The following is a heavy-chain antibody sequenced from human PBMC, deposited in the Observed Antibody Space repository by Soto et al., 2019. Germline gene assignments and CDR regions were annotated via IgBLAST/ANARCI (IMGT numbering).Heavy chain of an antibody. CDR3: ARDALTAAGTSRYYGMDV. J-gene: IGHJ6*02. D-gene: IGHD6-13*01. CDR1: GYTFTGYY. V-gene: IGHV1-2*02. Sequence: ASVKVSFKASGYTFTGYYMHWVRQAPGQGLEWMGWINPNSGGTNYAQKFQGRVTMTRDTSISTACMELSRLRSDDTAVYYCARDALTAAGTSRYYGMDVWGQGTTVTVSS. CDR2: INPNSGGT.